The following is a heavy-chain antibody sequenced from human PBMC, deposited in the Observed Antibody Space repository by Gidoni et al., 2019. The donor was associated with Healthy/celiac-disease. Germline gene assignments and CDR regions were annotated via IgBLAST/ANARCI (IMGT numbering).Heavy chain of an antibody. V-gene: IGHV3-7*01. CDR1: GFTFSSYW. D-gene: IGHD3-22*01. CDR2: IKQDGSEK. CDR3: ARADGYYDSSGYYHDAFDI. J-gene: IGHJ3*02. Sequence: EVQLVESGGGLVQPGGSLRLSCAASGFTFSSYWMSWVRQAPGKGLEGVANIKQDGSEKYYVDSVKGRFTISRDNAKNSLYLQMNSLRAEDTAVYYCARADGYYDSSGYYHDAFDIWGQGTMVTVSS.